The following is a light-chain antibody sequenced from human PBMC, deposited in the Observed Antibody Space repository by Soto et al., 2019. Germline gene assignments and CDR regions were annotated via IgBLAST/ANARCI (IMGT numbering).Light chain of an antibody. CDR3: TSYRGSDTSYV. CDR2: EVR. V-gene: IGLV2-14*01. Sequence: QSALTQPASVSGSPGQSITISCTGTSSDIGSYNYVAWYQQFPGKTPKLIIYEVRNRPSGVSFRFSGSKSGNTASLTISGLQAEDEADYYCTSYRGSDTSYVFGTGTKVTVL. J-gene: IGLJ1*01. CDR1: SSDIGSYNY.